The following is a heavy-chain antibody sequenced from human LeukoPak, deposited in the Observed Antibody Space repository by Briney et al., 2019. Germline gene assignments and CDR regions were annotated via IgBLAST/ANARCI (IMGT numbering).Heavy chain of an antibody. CDR3: AREWGYSYGFVPNERGWFDP. Sequence: GGSLRLSCAASGFTFSSYWMSWVRQAPGKGLEWVSNIKQDGSEKDYADSVKGRFTISRDNAKNSLYLQMNSQRAEYTAVYYGAREWGYSYGFVPNERGWFDPWGQGNLVTVSA. CDR1: GFTFSSYW. J-gene: IGHJ5*02. CDR2: IKQDGSEK. V-gene: IGHV3-7*01. D-gene: IGHD5-18*01.